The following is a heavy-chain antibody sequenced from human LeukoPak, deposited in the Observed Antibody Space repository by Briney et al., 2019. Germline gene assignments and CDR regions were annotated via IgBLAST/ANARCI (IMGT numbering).Heavy chain of an antibody. V-gene: IGHV1-2*02. D-gene: IGHD3-10*01. CDR3: ARNNYGSGSYYIKDY. CDR2: INPNSGGT. Sequence: ASVKVSCKASGYTFTGYYMHWVRQAPGQGLEWMGWINPNSGGTNYAQKFQGRVTMTRDMSTSTVYMELSSLRSEDTAVYYCARNNYGSGSYYIKDYWGQGTLVTVSS. CDR1: GYTFTGYY. J-gene: IGHJ4*02.